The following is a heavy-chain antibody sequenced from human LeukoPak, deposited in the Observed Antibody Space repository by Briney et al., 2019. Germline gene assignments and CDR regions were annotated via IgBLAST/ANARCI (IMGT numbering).Heavy chain of an antibody. CDR3: AKDHSSGWYGEGYFQH. V-gene: IGHV3-9*01. D-gene: IGHD6-19*01. Sequence: LPGGSLRLSCAASGFTFDDYAMHWVRQAPGKGLEWVSGISWNSGSIGYADSVKGRFTISRDNAKNSLYLQMNSLRAEDTALYYCAKDHSSGWYGEGYFQHWGQGTLVTVSS. CDR1: GFTFDDYA. J-gene: IGHJ1*01. CDR2: ISWNSGSI.